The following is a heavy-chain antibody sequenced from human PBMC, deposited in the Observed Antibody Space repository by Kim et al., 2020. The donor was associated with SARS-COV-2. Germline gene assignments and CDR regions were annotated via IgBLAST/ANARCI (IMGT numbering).Heavy chain of an antibody. CDR3: AKGPPLGDV. J-gene: IGHJ6*04. V-gene: IGHV3-33*03. CDR2: GKKR. D-gene: IGHD7-27*01. Sequence: GKKRYYGDSVTGRVTNSRDNSKNSLYLQIRSLRPEDTALYYCAKGPPLGDVWGKGTTVIVSS.